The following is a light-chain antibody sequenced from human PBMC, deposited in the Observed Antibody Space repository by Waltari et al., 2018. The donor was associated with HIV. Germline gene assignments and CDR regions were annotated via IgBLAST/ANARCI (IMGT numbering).Light chain of an antibody. CDR3: SSYTTSSSLL. CDR1: SSAVGGYSY. CDR2: EVS. Sequence: QSALTQPASVSGSPGQSITIPCTGTSSAVGGYSYVSWYQQHPGKAPKLMIYEVSNRPSGFSNRFSGSTSGNTASLTSSGLQAEDEADYYCSSYTTSSSLLFGGGTKLTVL. V-gene: IGLV2-14*01. J-gene: IGLJ2*01.